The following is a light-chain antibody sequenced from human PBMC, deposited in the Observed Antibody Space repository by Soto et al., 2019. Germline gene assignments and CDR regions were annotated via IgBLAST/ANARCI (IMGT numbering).Light chain of an antibody. J-gene: IGKJ5*01. CDR2: AAS. Sequence: EIVMTQSPGTLSLSPGERATLSCRASQSVSSNYLGWYQQKPGQAPRLLIYAASSRATGIPDRFSGSGSGTDFTLTISSLEPEDFAVYYCQQRSNWPITFGQGTRLEIK. CDR3: QQRSNWPIT. V-gene: IGKV3D-20*02. CDR1: QSVSSNY.